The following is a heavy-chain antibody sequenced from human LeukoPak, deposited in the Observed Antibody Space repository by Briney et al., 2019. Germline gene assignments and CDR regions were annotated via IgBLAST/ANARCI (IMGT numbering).Heavy chain of an antibody. D-gene: IGHD3-16*02. CDR2: MNPNSGNT. J-gene: IGHJ4*02. CDR3: ARAPYDYVWGSYRYLDY. Sequence: ASVKVSCKASRYTFTSYDINWVRQATGQGLEWMGWMNPNSGNTGYAQKFQGRVTITADKSTSTAYMELSSLRSEDTAVYYCARAPYDYVWGSYRYLDYWGQGTLVTVSS. V-gene: IGHV1-8*01. CDR1: RYTFTSYD.